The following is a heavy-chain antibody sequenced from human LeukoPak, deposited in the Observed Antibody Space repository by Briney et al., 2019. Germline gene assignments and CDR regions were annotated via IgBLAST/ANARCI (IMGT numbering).Heavy chain of an antibody. J-gene: IGHJ4*02. CDR2: VYSENT. CDR1: GDSISSSSFF. V-gene: IGHV4-39*07. CDR3: ARDGPRSGYDLGHFDN. Sequence: NSSETLSLTCTVSGDSISSSSFFWGWIRQPPGKGLEWIGAVYSENTYYNPSLKSRVSISVDTSKNQFSLKLSSVTAADTAVYYCARDGPRSGYDLGHFDNLGQGTLVTASS. D-gene: IGHD5-12*01.